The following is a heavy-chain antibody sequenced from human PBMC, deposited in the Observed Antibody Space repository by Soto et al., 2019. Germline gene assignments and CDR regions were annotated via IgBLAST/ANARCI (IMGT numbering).Heavy chain of an antibody. CDR1: GFSLTTDRVG. Sequence: QITLKESGPTLVKPTQTLTLTCTFSGFSLTTDRVGVGWIRQPPGEALEWLAVIYWDDSKTYRPSLESRLTITKDTSKNQVALTLTNMDSLDTATYYCAPAYGGRSLYWGQGPLVTVSS. J-gene: IGHJ4*02. CDR2: IYWDDSK. V-gene: IGHV2-5*02. D-gene: IGHD1-26*01. CDR3: APAYGGRSLY.